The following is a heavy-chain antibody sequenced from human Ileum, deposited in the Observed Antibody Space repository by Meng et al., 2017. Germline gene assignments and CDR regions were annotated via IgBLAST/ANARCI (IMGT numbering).Heavy chain of an antibody. J-gene: IGHJ4*02. V-gene: IGHV4-34*01. CDR1: GSSFGGFY. Sequence: VQPQGWGAQLSGRPETPSPTCAVYGSSFGGFYWSWSRQSPEHGQEWIGEINHGGGTNYNPSLCNRVTITVDTTKNQFSLKVNSVTVPASAFDDCARVYFRGDSRDSSGLGLWGQGTLVTVSS. CDR2: INHGGGT. CDR3: ARVYFRGDSRDSSGLGL. D-gene: IGHD3-22*01.